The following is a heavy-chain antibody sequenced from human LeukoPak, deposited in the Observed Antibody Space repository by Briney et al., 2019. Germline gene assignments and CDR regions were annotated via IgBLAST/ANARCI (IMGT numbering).Heavy chain of an antibody. Sequence: SETLSLTCTVSGGSISSSSYYWGWIRQPPGKGLEWIGSIYYSGSTYYNPSLKSRVTISVDTSKNQFSLKLSSVTAADTAVYYCARHKESKLAVSYYFDYWDQRTLVTVSS. CDR2: IYYSGST. J-gene: IGHJ4*02. D-gene: IGHD1-1*01. CDR3: ARHKESKLAVSYYFDY. V-gene: IGHV4-39*01. CDR1: GGSISSSSYY.